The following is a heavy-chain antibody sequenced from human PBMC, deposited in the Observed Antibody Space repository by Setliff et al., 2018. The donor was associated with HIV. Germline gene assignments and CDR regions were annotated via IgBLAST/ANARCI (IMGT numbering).Heavy chain of an antibody. CDR3: ARLDSSGYYRSFDV. Sequence: GESLKISCKASGYTFTNYWTARVRQMPGKGLEWMGIIHPRDFDIRYSQSFQGQVTISADKSLSTAYLQWNSLKASDTALYYCARLDSSGYYRSFDVWGQGTMVTVSS. CDR2: IHPRDFDI. D-gene: IGHD3-22*01. V-gene: IGHV5-51*01. J-gene: IGHJ3*01. CDR1: GYTFTNYW.